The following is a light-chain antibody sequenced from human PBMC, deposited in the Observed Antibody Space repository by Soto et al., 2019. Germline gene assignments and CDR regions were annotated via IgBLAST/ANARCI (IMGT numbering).Light chain of an antibody. CDR3: SSYTSSSTPYV. V-gene: IGLV2-14*01. Sequence: SALPQPASVSVSPGQSSTISCTGTSSDVGGYNYVSWYQQHPGKAPKLMIYDVSNRPSGVSNRFSGSKSGNTASLTISGLQAEDEADYYCSSYTSSSTPYVFGTGTKVTVL. CDR1: SSDVGGYNY. CDR2: DVS. J-gene: IGLJ1*01.